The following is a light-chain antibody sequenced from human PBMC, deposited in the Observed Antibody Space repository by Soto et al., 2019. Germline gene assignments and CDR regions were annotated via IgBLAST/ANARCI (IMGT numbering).Light chain of an antibody. CDR2: EVV. J-gene: IGLJ1*01. V-gene: IGLV2-8*01. CDR3: KSYAGRNTYV. Sequence: QSLLPEPPSASGSPGHSFTISCTGTKRDIGVYDFVSWYQHHPGKAPRLIIYEVVQRPSGVPDRFSGSKSGNTASLTVSGLQAADEADYFCKSYAGRNTYVFGSGTKVTVL. CDR1: KRDIGVYDF.